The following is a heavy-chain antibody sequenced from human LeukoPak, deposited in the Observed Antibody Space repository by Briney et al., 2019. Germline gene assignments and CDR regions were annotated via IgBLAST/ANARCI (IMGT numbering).Heavy chain of an antibody. CDR1: GYSFTSYW. J-gene: IGHJ3*02. Sequence: GESLKISCTGSGYSFTSYWIGWVRQMPGKGLEWMGIIYPGDSDTRYSPSFQGQVTISADKSISTAYLQWSSLKASDTAMYYCARRATMVRGVIGVAFDIWGQGTMVTVSS. CDR2: IYPGDSDT. CDR3: ARRATMVRGVIGVAFDI. D-gene: IGHD3-10*01. V-gene: IGHV5-51*01.